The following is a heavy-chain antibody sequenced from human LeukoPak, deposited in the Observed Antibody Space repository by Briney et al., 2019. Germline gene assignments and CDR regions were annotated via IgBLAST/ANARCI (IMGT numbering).Heavy chain of an antibody. CDR1: GGSISSGDYY. D-gene: IGHD2-2*02. CDR3: ARTCSSTGCYKFGYYYYYMDV. V-gene: IGHV4-30-4*08. CDR2: IYYSGST. J-gene: IGHJ6*03. Sequence: SQTLSLTCTVSGGSISSGDYYWSWIRQPPGKGLEGIGYIYYSGSTYYNPSLKSRITMSVDTSKNQFSLKLSSVTAADTAVYYCARTCSSTGCYKFGYYYYYMDVWGKGTTVTVSS.